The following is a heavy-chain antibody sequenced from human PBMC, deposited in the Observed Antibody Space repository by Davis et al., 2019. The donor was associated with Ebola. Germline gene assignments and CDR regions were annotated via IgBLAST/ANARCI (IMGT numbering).Heavy chain of an antibody. J-gene: IGHJ4*02. D-gene: IGHD5-24*01. CDR1: GYTFTDFE. CDR2: MSPKSGNV. V-gene: IGHV1-8*02. Sequence: ASVKVSCKASGYTFTDFEINWVRQATGQGPEWMGWMSPKSGNVGYTQKFQDRVTITRDTSTNTAYMELSGLTPEDTAVYYCARRQRYLDYWGQGTPITVSS. CDR3: ARRQRYLDY.